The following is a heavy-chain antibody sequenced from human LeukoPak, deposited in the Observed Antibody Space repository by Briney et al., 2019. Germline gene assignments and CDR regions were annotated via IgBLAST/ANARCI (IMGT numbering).Heavy chain of an antibody. J-gene: IGHJ4*02. D-gene: IGHD6-13*01. CDR1: GFTFSSYS. CDR2: ISSSSSYI. CDR3: ARDPSSYSSSWPYYFDY. Sequence: GGSLRLSCAASGFTFSSYSMNWVRQAPGKGLEWVSPISSSSSYIYYADSVKGRFTISRDNAKNSLYLQMNSLRAEDTAVYYCARDPSSYSSSWPYYFDYWGQGTLVTVSS. V-gene: IGHV3-21*01.